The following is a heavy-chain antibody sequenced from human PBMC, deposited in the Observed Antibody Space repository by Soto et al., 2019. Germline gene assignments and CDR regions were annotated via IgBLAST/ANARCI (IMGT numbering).Heavy chain of an antibody. J-gene: IGHJ4*02. CDR1: GFILSNYA. V-gene: IGHV3-23*01. D-gene: IGHD3-9*01. CDR2: LRKEGANE. CDR3: AKDPATGSADY. Sequence: PGRSLRLSCTAPGFILSNYAMNWVRQAPGKGLEWVSTLRKEGANEHYADSVKGRFTISRDGSKNTLYLQMNSPRAEDTAMYYSAKDPATGSADYWGQGAQVT.